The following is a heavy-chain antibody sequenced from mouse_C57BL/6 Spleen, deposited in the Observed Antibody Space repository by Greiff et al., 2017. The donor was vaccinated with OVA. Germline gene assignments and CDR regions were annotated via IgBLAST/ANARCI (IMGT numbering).Heavy chain of an antibody. D-gene: IGHD2-4*01. Sequence: VQLQQPGTELVKPGASVKLSCKASGYTFTSYWMHWVKQRPGQGLEWIGNINPSNGGTHYNEKFKSKATLTVDKSSSTAYMQLSSLTSEDYAGYYSARGGGYDYDGEPYWDFDVWGTGTTVTVSS. CDR1: GYTFTSYW. CDR3: ARGGGYDYDGEPYWDFDV. J-gene: IGHJ1*03. CDR2: INPSNGGT. V-gene: IGHV1-53*01.